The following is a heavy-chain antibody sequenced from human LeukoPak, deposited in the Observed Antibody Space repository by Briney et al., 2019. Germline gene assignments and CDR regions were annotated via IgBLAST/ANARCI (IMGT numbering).Heavy chain of an antibody. Sequence: SVKVSCKASGGTFSSYAISWVRQAPGQGLEWMGRIIPIFGTANYAQKFQGRVTITTDESTSTAYMELSSLRSEDTAVFYCAREGSGSYFFYYWGQGTLVTVSS. CDR3: AREGSGSYFFYY. CDR2: IIPIFGTA. D-gene: IGHD1-26*01. CDR1: GGTFSSYA. V-gene: IGHV1-69*05. J-gene: IGHJ4*02.